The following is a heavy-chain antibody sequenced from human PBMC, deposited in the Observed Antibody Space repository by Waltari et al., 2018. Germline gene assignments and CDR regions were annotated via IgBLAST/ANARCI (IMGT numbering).Heavy chain of an antibody. CDR1: GGSISSYY. J-gene: IGHJ3*02. Sequence: QVQLQESGPGLVKPSETLSLTCTVSGGSISSYYWSWIRQPPGKGLEWIGYIYYSGSTNYNPSLKSRVTISVDTSKNQCSLKLSSETAADTAVYYCARVPRGGPAGAFDIWGQGTMVTVSS. CDR3: ARVPRGGPAGAFDI. CDR2: IYYSGST. D-gene: IGHD6-19*01. V-gene: IGHV4-59*01.